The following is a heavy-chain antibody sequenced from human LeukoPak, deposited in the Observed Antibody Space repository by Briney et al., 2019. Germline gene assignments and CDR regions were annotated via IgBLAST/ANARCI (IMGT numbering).Heavy chain of an antibody. V-gene: IGHV3-7*01. D-gene: IGHD2-2*01. CDR2: IKQDGSEK. CDR3: ARDDCSSISCYHNWFDP. CDR1: GFTFSSYW. J-gene: IGHJ5*02. Sequence: GGSLRLSCATSGFTFSSYWMSWVRQAPGKGLEWVANIKQDGSEKYYVDSVKGRFTISRDNAKNSLYLQMNSLRAEDTAVYYCARDDCSSISCYHNWFDPWGQGTLVTVSS.